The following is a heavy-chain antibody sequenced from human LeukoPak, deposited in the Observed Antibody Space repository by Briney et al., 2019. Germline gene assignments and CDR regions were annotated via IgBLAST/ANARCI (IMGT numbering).Heavy chain of an antibody. D-gene: IGHD6-13*01. CDR2: INTYTGNP. Sequence: ASVKVSCKASGYTFTTYAMNWVRQAPGQGLEWMGWINTYTGNPTYAQDFTGRFVFSLDTSVSTAYLQIYSLKAEATAVYYCARLVAAGGSGSFDPWGQGTLVTVSS. CDR1: GYTFTTYA. CDR3: ARLVAAGGSGSFDP. V-gene: IGHV7-4-1*01. J-gene: IGHJ5*02.